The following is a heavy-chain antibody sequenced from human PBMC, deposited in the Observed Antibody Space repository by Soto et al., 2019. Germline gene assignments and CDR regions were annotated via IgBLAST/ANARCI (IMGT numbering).Heavy chain of an antibody. CDR1: GFTFSSHW. J-gene: IGHJ3*02. V-gene: IGHV3-74*01. D-gene: IGHD1-26*01. Sequence: EVQLMESGGGLVQPGGSLRLSCAASGFTFSSHWMHWVRQVPGKGLVWVSRINSDGSTTTYADSVKGRFTISRDNDKNKLYLQMHSRRAEDTAVYSCARGQEGGSYFLAFDIWGQGTMVTVSS. CDR3: ARGQEGGSYFLAFDI. CDR2: INSDGSTT.